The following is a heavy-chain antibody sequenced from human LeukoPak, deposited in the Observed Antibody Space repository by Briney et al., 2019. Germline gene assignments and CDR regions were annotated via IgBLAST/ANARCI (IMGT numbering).Heavy chain of an antibody. CDR1: GFTFSSYG. J-gene: IGHJ4*02. V-gene: IGHV3-7*01. D-gene: IGHD2-2*01. CDR2: IRQDGSEK. CDR3: ACRPGYYFDY. Sequence: PGGSLRLSCAASGFTFSSYGMHWVRQAPGKGLEWVANIRQDGSEKFYVDSVRGRFTISRDNAKKSLYLQMNSLRAEDTAVYYCACRPGYYFDYWGQGTLVTVSS.